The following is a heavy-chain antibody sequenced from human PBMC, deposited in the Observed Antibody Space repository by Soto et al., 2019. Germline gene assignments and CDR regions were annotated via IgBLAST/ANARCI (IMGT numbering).Heavy chain of an antibody. J-gene: IGHJ4*02. D-gene: IGHD3-10*01. CDR3: ARSRGSYYSNFDS. CDR1: GYTFTGYD. Sequence: ASVKVSCKASGYTFTGYDMHWVRQAPGQGLEWMGWINPNSGGTNYAQKFQGWVTITTDTSINTAYMVLTRLTSEDTAVYYCARSRGSYYSNFDSWGQGTLVTVSS. V-gene: IGHV1-2*04. CDR2: INPNSGGT.